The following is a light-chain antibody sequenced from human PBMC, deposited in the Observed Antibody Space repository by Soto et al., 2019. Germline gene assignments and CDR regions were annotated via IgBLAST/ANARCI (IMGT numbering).Light chain of an antibody. CDR2: GAS. Sequence: EIVLTQSPGTLSLSPGERATLSCRASQSVSSSYLAWYQQKPGPAPRLLIYGASSRATGIPDRFSGSGSGTDFTLTISRLEAEDFAVYYCQQYGSSPPTYTFGQGTKLEIK. V-gene: IGKV3-20*01. CDR1: QSVSSSY. J-gene: IGKJ2*01. CDR3: QQYGSSPPTYT.